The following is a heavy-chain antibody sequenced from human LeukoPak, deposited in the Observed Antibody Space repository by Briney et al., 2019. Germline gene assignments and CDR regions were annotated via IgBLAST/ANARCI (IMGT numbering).Heavy chain of an antibody. D-gene: IGHD6-19*01. CDR1: GYTFTGYY. CDR3: ASSSSGSYRDAFDI. V-gene: IGHV1-2*02. J-gene: IGHJ3*02. Sequence: ASVKVSCKASGYTFTGYYMHWVRQAPGQGLEWMGWINPNSGGTNYAQKFQGRVTMTRDTSISTAYMELSRLRSDDTAVYYCASSSSGSYRDAFDIWGQGTMVTASS. CDR2: INPNSGGT.